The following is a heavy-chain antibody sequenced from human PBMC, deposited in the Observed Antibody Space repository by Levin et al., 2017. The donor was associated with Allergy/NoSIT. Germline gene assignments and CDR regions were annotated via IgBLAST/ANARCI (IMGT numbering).Heavy chain of an antibody. CDR1: GYTFTSHW. D-gene: IGHD1-26*01. Sequence: KVSCEVSGYTFTSHWIAWLRQMPGKGPEWMGSIYPSDSDTRYNPSFQGQVTISADKSINTASLQWSSLKASDTAIYYCARHSFRARRWDHFDFWGQGTLVTVSS. CDR2: IYPSDSDT. J-gene: IGHJ4*02. CDR3: ARHSFRARRWDHFDF. V-gene: IGHV5-51*01.